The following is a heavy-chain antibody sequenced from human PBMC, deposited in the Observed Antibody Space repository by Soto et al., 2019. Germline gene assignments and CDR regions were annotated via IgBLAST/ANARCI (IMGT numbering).Heavy chain of an antibody. J-gene: IGHJ3*02. CDR1: GFTLSNFG. CDR3: AHGHVGVIYSQFDI. V-gene: IGHV3-30*03. CDR2: ISSDGNTE. D-gene: IGHD2-21*01. Sequence: QVQLVESGGGVIQPGGSLRLSCGASGFTLSNFGVHWVRQAPGKGPEWVGAISSDGNTESYGASVRGRFTVSRDNSQNRVFLHMNSLRSDDTGVYYCAHGHVGVIYSQFDIWGQGTMVTVSS.